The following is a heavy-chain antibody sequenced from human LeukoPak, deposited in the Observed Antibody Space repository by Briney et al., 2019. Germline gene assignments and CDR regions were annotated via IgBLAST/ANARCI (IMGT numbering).Heavy chain of an antibody. D-gene: IGHD6-13*01. CDR2: TAGSGGNT. CDR3: ARDPSLRIAAAPDY. Sequence: PGGSLRLSCAASGFTFSNYAMSWVRQAPGKGLEWVSATAGSGGNTYYADSVKGRFTISRDNSKNTVFLQMNSLRAEDTAVYYCARDPSLRIAAAPDYWGQGTLVTVSS. CDR1: GFTFSNYA. J-gene: IGHJ4*02. V-gene: IGHV3-23*01.